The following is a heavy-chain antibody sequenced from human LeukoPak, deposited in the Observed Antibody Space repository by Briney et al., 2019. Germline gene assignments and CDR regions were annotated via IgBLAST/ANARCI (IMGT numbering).Heavy chain of an antibody. J-gene: IGHJ6*04. CDR3: ASLIRGDV. V-gene: IGHV3-7*01. CDR1: GVTFSSHW. D-gene: IGHD3-10*01. CDR2: IKQDGSEK. Sequence: PGGSLRLSCAASGVTFSSHWTSWVRQAPGKGLEWVANIKQDGSEKYYVDSVKGRFTISRDNAKSSLYLQMNRLTAEDTALYCRASLIRGDVWGKGPRVTVSS.